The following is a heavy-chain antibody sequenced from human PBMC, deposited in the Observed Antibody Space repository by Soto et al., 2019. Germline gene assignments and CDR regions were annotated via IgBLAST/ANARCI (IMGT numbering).Heavy chain of an antibody. J-gene: IGHJ4*02. V-gene: IGHV4-39*01. D-gene: IGHD3-22*01. Sequence: QLQLQEPGPGLVKPSETLSLTCTVSGGSISSSSQYWGWIRQPPGKGLEWIGSMSYSGSTYYNPYLKSRVTICVDTSKNQLSLNLSSVTAADTALYYWARQGSSAYYPLNYWGLGTLVTVSS. CDR3: ARQGSSAYYPLNY. CDR2: MSYSGST. CDR1: GGSISSSSQY.